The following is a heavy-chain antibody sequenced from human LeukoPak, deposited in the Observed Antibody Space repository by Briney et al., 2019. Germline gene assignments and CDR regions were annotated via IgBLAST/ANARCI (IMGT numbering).Heavy chain of an antibody. J-gene: IGHJ6*03. Sequence: PGGSLRLSCAASGFTFSSYAMSWVRQAPGKVLEWVSAISGSGGSTYYADSVKGRFTISRDNSKNTLYLQMNSLRAEDTAVYYCAKHTAMVLYYYYMDVWGKGTTVTVSS. CDR1: GFTFSSYA. CDR2: ISGSGGST. V-gene: IGHV3-23*01. D-gene: IGHD5-18*01. CDR3: AKHTAMVLYYYYMDV.